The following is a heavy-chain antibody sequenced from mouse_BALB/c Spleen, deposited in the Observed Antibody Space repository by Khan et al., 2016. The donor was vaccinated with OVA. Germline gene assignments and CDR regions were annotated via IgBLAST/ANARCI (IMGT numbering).Heavy chain of an antibody. Sequence: QVQLQQPGAELVRPGASVNLSCKASGYTFTSYWMNWVKQRPGHGLEWIGRIDPSDSESHYNQMFREKATLTVDKSSSTAYMQLSSLTSEDSAVXYCARREKYGYDPSWFAYWGQGTLVTVSA. CDR1: GYTFTSYW. J-gene: IGHJ3*01. V-gene: IGHV1-61*01. D-gene: IGHD2-2*01. CDR2: IDPSDSES. CDR3: ARREKYGYDPSWFAY.